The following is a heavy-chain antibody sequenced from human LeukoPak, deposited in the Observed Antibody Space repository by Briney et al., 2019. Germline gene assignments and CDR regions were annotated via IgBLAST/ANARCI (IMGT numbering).Heavy chain of an antibody. CDR1: GFTFTNYA. CDR3: AKERRSGSSAVDF. Sequence: GGSLRLSCAASGFTFTNYAMSWVRQAPGKGLEWVPTISSSGGSTYYADSVKGRFTISRDNSMDTLYLQMSSLRAEDTAVYYCAKERRSGSSAVDFWGQGTLVTVSS. CDR2: ISSSGGST. D-gene: IGHD1-26*01. J-gene: IGHJ4*02. V-gene: IGHV3-23*01.